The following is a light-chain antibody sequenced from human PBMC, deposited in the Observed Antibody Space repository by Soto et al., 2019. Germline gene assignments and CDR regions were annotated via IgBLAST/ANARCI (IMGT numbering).Light chain of an antibody. CDR3: QQYNSYYEP. V-gene: IGKV1-5*03. CDR1: QTISSW. J-gene: IGKJ1*01. CDR2: TAS. Sequence: DIQMTQSPSTLSGSVGDRVTITCRASQTISSWLAWYQQKPGNAPKLLIYTASTLKRGGPSRFIGSGSGTAVTLSISSLQPYDFATYYGQQYNSYYEPFGQGTKLELK.